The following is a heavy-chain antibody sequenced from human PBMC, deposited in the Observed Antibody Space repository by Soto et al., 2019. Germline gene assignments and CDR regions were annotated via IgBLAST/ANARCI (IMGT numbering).Heavy chain of an antibody. J-gene: IGHJ4*02. CDR3: ARHTPAISISDH. V-gene: IGHV4-39*01. Sequence: QLQLQESGPGLVKPSETLSLTCTVSGGSISSSSYYWGWIRQPPGKGLEWIGSSYYSGSTYYNPSLKSRVTISVDTSKNQFSLTLSSVTAADTAVYSCARHTPAISISDHWGQGPLVTVSS. CDR2: SYYSGST. CDR1: GGSISSSSYY. D-gene: IGHD2-15*01.